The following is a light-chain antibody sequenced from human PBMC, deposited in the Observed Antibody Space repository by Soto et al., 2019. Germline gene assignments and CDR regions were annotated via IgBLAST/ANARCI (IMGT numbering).Light chain of an antibody. CDR2: DDN. CDR3: ATWDDSLDDPVV. V-gene: IGLV1-44*01. J-gene: IGLJ2*01. CDR1: SANIGEKT. Sequence: QSVLTQPPSASGTPGQRVTISCSGGSANIGEKTVSWYQQFPGTAPTLLIYDDNQRPSGVSDRFSGSKSGTSVSLAISGLRSEDEATYYCATWDDSLDDPVVFGGGTKLTVL.